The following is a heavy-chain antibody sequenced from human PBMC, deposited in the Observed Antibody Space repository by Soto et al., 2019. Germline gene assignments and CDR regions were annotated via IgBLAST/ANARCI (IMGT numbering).Heavy chain of an antibody. D-gene: IGHD3-22*01. CDR2: IYPGNSDT. CDR1: GYSFTSYW. CDR3: ARTMKDYYDSSGFYGMDV. J-gene: IGHJ6*02. V-gene: IGHV5-51*01. Sequence: GESLKISCKGSGYSFTSYWIGWVRQMPGKGLKWIGIIYPGNSDTRYSPSFQGQVTISADKSISTAYLQWSSLKASDTAMYYCARTMKDYYDSSGFYGMDVWGQGTTVTVSS.